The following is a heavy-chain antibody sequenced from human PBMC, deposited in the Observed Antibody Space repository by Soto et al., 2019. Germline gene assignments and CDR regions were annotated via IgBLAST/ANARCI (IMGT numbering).Heavy chain of an antibody. V-gene: IGHV3-23*01. CDR2: ISGSGGST. D-gene: IGHD1-26*01. CDR1: GFTFSSYA. CDR3: AKAGRVGGTFDP. Sequence: GGSLRLSCAAYGFTFSSYAMSWVRQAPGKGLEWVSAISGSGGSTYYADSVKGRFTISRDNSKNTLYLQMNSLRAEDTAVYYCAKAGRVGGTFDPWGQGTLVTVSS. J-gene: IGHJ5*02.